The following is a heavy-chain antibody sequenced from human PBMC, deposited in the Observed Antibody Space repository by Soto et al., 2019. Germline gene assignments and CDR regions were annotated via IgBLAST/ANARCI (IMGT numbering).Heavy chain of an antibody. Sequence: EVQLVESGGGLVHPGRSLRLSCAASGFTFGDYAIHWVRQAPGKGLEWVLGISWNSGVTVYADSVRGRFTVFRDNARNSVYLQMNSLRREDTGLYYCVKGSNYYGMDVWGQGTTVTVSS. J-gene: IGHJ6*02. CDR3: VKGSNYYGMDV. CDR1: GFTFGDYA. CDR2: ISWNSGVT. V-gene: IGHV3-9*01.